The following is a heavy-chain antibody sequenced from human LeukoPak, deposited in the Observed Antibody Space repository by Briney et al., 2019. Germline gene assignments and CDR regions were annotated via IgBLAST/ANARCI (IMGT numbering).Heavy chain of an antibody. V-gene: IGHV3-9*01. J-gene: IGHJ3*02. Sequence: PGGSLRLSCAASGFTFDDYAMHWVRHAPGKGLEWVSGISWNSGSIGYADSVKGRFTISRDNAKNSLYLQMNSLRAEDTALYYCAKDRHDSSGYYGAFDIWGQGTMVTVSS. CDR2: ISWNSGSI. CDR3: AKDRHDSSGYYGAFDI. D-gene: IGHD3-22*01. CDR1: GFTFDDYA.